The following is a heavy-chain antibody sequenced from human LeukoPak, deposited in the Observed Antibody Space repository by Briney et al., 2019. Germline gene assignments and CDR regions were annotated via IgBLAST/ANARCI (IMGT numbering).Heavy chain of an antibody. V-gene: IGHV4-59*01. J-gene: IGHJ3*02. D-gene: IGHD3-16*01. Sequence: SATLSLTCTVSGGSISSYYCSWIRQPPGKGLEWIGYIYYSGSTNYNPSLKSRVTISVDTSKNQFSLKLSSVTAADTAVYYCARAPHYDYVWGSFTNAFDIWGQGTMVTVSS. CDR2: IYYSGST. CDR1: GGSISSYY. CDR3: ARAPHYDYVWGSFTNAFDI.